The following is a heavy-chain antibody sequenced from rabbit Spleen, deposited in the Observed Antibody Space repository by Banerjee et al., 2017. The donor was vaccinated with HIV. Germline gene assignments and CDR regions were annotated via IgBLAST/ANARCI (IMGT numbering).Heavy chain of an antibody. Sequence: QQLVESGGGLVKPGASLTLTCKGSGFSFNSGYDMCWVRQAPGKGLEWVACAYAGSSGSTYSATWAKGRFTISKTSSTTVTLQMTSLTAADTATYFCARDLAGVIGWNFYLWGQGTLVTVS. CDR3: ARDLAGVIGWNFYL. D-gene: IGHD4-1*01. CDR2: AYAGSSGST. V-gene: IGHV1S40*01. J-gene: IGHJ4*01. CDR1: GFSFNSGYD.